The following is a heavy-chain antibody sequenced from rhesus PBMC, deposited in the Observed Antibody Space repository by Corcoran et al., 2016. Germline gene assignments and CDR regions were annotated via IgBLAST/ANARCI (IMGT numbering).Heavy chain of an antibody. CDR3: ARDLTSGSYCFDY. CDR2: ISVSSGST. V-gene: IGHV4-65*01. J-gene: IGHJ4*01. Sequence: QVQLQESGPGLVKPSETLSLTCAVSGGSVSSSNWWSWIRQPPGKGLEWIGYISVSSGSTNYNPSPKVRVTISTDTSKYPFSLKLSSVTATATSVYYCARDLTSGSYCFDYWGQGVLVTVSS. CDR1: GGSVSSSNW. D-gene: IGHD3-16*01.